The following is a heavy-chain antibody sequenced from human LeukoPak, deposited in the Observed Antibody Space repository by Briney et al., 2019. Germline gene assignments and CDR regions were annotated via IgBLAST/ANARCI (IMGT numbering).Heavy chain of an antibody. Sequence: GGSLRLSCAASGFTFSSYSMNWVRQAPGKGLEWVSSISSSSNYIYYADSVKGRFTISRDNAKNSLYLQMNSLRAEDTAVYYCTRGDTAMISTYYYGIDVWGQGTTVTVSS. D-gene: IGHD5-18*01. J-gene: IGHJ6*02. CDR3: TRGDTAMISTYYYGIDV. CDR1: GFTFSSYS. CDR2: ISSSSNYI. V-gene: IGHV3-21*01.